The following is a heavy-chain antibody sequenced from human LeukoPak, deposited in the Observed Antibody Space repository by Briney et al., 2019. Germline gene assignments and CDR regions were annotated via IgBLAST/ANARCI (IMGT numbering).Heavy chain of an antibody. CDR1: GYTFTSYA. V-gene: IGHV1-69*13. Sequence: ASVKVSCKASGYTFTSYAMNWVRQAPGQGLEWMGGIIPIFGTANYAQKFQGRVTITADESTSTAYMELRSLRSDDTAVYYCASDYGDYTGSDYWGQGTLVTVSS. J-gene: IGHJ4*01. D-gene: IGHD4-17*01. CDR2: IIPIFGTA. CDR3: ASDYGDYTGSDY.